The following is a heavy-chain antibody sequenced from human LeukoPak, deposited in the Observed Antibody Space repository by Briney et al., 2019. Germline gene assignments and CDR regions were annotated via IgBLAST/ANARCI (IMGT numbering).Heavy chain of an antibody. CDR1: GFTFSSYG. J-gene: IGHJ4*02. D-gene: IGHD2-15*01. CDR3: AKGILGYCSGGSCYPFDY. Sequence: PGRSLRLSCAASGFTFSSYGVHWVRQAPGKGLEWVAVISYDGSNKYYADSVKGRFTISRDNSKNTLYLQMNGLRAEDTAVYYCAKGILGYCSGGSCYPFDYWGQGTLVTVSS. V-gene: IGHV3-30*18. CDR2: ISYDGSNK.